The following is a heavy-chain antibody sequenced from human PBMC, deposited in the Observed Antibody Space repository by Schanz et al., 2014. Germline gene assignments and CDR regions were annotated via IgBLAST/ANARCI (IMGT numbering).Heavy chain of an antibody. CDR2: INPSGGGT. Sequence: QVQLVQSGAEVKKPGASVKVSCKASGYTFVSYSMHWVRQAPGQGLEWMGIINPSGGGTSYALRFQDRVTVTRDTSRSTVYMELSSLRSEDTAVYYCASSGAAYSSSWDFDYWGQGTLXTVSS. CDR3: ASSGAAYSSSWDFDY. CDR1: GYTFVSYS. V-gene: IGHV1-46*01. D-gene: IGHD6-13*01. J-gene: IGHJ4*02.